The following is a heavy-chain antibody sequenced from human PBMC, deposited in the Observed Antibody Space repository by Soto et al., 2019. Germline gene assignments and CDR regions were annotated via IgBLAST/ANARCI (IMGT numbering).Heavy chain of an antibody. CDR2: IHSRERT. V-gene: IGHV4-59*02. CDR3: ATGEDSRKVAY. D-gene: IGHD2-15*01. J-gene: IGHJ4*02. CDR1: GGSVSSNL. Sequence: QVQLQESGPGLVKPSETLSLTCSVSGGSVSSNLWSWVRQSPGKGLEWIGYIHSRERTSYNPSFKSRVTISVDTAKTQLSLKLISVTAADTAVYYCATGEDSRKVAYWGQGTLITVSS.